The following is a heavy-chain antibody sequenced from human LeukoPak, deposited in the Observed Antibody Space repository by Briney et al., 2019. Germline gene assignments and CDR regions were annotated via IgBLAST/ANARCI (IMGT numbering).Heavy chain of an antibody. CDR2: ISGTGGST. CDR1: GFTFSSYA. J-gene: IGHJ4*02. V-gene: IGHV3-23*01. D-gene: IGHD2-15*01. Sequence: GGSLRLSCAASGFTFSSYAMTWVRQAPRKGLEWVSSISGTGGSTFCADSVKGRFTISRDNSKNTLYLQMNSLRDEDTAIYYCAKEREAYCSGGSCYGSDKLFPADYWGQGTLVTVSS. CDR3: AKEREAYCSGGSCYGSDKLFPADY.